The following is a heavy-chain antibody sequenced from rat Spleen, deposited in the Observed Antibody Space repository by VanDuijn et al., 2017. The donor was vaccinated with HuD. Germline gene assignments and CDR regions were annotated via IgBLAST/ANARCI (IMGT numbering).Heavy chain of an antibody. CDR3: TRPVSLPGYNYYFDY. CDR1: GFTFSTFP. V-gene: IGHV5-46*01. D-gene: IGHD1-4*01. J-gene: IGHJ2*01. CDR2: ITNTGGST. Sequence: EVQLVESGGGFVQPGRSMKLSCAASGFTFSTFPMAWIRQAPTKGLEWVASITNTGGSTYYPDSVKGRFTISRDNAKSTLYLQMNSLRSEDTATYYCTRPVSLPGYNYYFDYWGQGVMVTVSS.